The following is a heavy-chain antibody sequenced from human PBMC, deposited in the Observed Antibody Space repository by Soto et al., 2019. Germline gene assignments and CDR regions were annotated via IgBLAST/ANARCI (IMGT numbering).Heavy chain of an antibody. CDR1: GGSIRSGGYY. V-gene: IGHV4-31*03. J-gene: IGHJ6*02. D-gene: IGHD6-6*01. Sequence: SETLSLTCTVSGGSIRSGGYYWTWIRQHPGKGLEWIGYIYYSGHTFYNPSLRSRVTISLDTSKNQFSLRLSSVTAADTAVYYCARELYTSSSAGMDVWGPGTTVTVSS. CDR3: ARELYTSSSAGMDV. CDR2: IYYSGHT.